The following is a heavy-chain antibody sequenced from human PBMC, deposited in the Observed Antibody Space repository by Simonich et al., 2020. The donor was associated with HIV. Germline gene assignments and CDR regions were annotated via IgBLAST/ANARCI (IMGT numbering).Heavy chain of an antibody. D-gene: IGHD6-6*01. V-gene: IGHV3-9*03. CDR3: AKDRYSSSSGSFDY. CDR2: LSWNRGSI. J-gene: IGHJ4*02. CDR1: GFTFVDYA. Sequence: EVQLVESGCGLVQPGRSLRLSCAASGFTFVDYAMHWVRQATGYGLEWVSGLSWNRGSIGYADYVKGRFTISRDNAKNSLYLQMNSLRAEDMALYYCAKDRYSSSSGSFDYWGQGTLVTVSS.